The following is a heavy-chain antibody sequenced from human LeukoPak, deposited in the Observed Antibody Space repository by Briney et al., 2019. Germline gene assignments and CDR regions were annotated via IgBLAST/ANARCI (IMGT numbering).Heavy chain of an antibody. V-gene: IGHV1-8*01. J-gene: IGHJ6*03. Sequence: ASVKVSCKASGYTFTSYDINWVRQATGQGLEWMGLMNPNSGNTGYAQKFQGRVTMTRNTSISTAYMELSSLRSEDTAVYYCARKYGRVPAAKGRYYYYMDVWGKGTTVTVSS. CDR2: MNPNSGNT. CDR1: GYTFTSYD. CDR3: ARKYGRVPAAKGRYYYYMDV. D-gene: IGHD2-2*01.